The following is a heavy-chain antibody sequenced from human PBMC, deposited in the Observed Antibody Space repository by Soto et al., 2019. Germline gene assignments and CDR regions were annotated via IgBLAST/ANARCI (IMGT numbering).Heavy chain of an antibody. CDR1: GDSVSSDSTA. D-gene: IGHD6-19*01. CDR3: ARGDQWLQY. J-gene: IGHJ4*02. V-gene: IGHV6-1*01. CDR2: TYYKSKWFY. Sequence: SQTLSLTCDISGDSVSSDSTAWNWIRQSPSRGLEWLGRTYYKSKWFYNYAVSVRSRIAIKSDTSKNQFSLQLNSVTPEDTAVYFCARGDQWLQYWGQGTLVTVSS.